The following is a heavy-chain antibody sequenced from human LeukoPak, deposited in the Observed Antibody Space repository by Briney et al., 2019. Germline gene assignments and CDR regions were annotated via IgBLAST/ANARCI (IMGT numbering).Heavy chain of an antibody. CDR3: ARDGDY. CDR1: GGSFSGCY. V-gene: IGHV4-34*01. Sequence: KPSETLSLTCAVYGGSFSGCYWSWIRQPPGKGLEWIGEINHSGSTNYNPSLKSRVTISVDTSKNQFSLKLSSVTAADTAVYYCARDGDYLGQGTLVTVSS. CDR2: INHSGST. J-gene: IGHJ4*02.